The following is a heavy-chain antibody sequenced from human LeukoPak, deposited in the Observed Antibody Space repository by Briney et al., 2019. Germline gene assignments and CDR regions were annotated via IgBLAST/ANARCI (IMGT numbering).Heavy chain of an antibody. CDR1: GYTFTRYG. CDR2: ISAYNGNT. D-gene: IGHD3-10*01. CDR3: AKTGSLMGRFFDY. V-gene: IGHV1-18*01. J-gene: IGHJ4*02. Sequence: EASVKVSCKASGYTFTRYGISWVRQAPGQGLEWMGWISAYNGNTNYAQKLQGRVTMTTDTSTSTAYMELRSLRSDDTAMYFCAKTGSLMGRFFDYWGQGIQVIVSS.